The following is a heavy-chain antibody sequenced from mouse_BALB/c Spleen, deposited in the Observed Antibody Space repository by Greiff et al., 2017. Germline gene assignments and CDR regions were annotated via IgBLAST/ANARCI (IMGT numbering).Heavy chain of an antibody. V-gene: IGHV5-6-5*01. CDR1: GFTFSSYA. J-gene: IGHJ2*01. D-gene: IGHD2-14*01. Sequence: EVKLMESGGGLVKPGGSLKLSCAASGFTFSSYAMSWVRQTPEKRLEWVASISSGGSTYYPDSVKGRFTISRDNARNILYLQMSSLRSEDTAMYYCARDHYYRYDYFDYWGQGTTLTVSS. CDR3: ARDHYYRYDYFDY. CDR2: ISSGGST.